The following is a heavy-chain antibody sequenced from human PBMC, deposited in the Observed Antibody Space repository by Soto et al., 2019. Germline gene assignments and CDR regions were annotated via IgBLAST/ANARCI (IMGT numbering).Heavy chain of an antibody. CDR2: IYYSGST. V-gene: IGHV4-59*01. CDR1: GGSISRYY. D-gene: IGHD6-19*01. J-gene: IGHJ5*02. CDR3: ARDRAVAGVGWFDL. Sequence: PSETLSLTCTVSGGSISRYYWSWIRQPPGKGLEWIGYIYYSGSTNYNPSLKSRVTISVDTSKNQFSLKLSSVTAADTAVYYCARDRAVAGVGWFDLWGQGTLVTVSS.